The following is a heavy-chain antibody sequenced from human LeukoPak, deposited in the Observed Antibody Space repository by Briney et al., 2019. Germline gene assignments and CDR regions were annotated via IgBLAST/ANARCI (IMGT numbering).Heavy chain of an antibody. CDR1: GGSISRYY. Sequence: PSDTLSLTCTVSGGSISRYYWSWIRQPPGKGLEWIGYIYYSGSTNYNPSLKSRVTISVDTSKNQFSLKLSSVTAADTAVYYCARGGGGGRSPASYWGQGTLVTVSS. D-gene: IGHD3-16*01. CDR2: IYYSGST. V-gene: IGHV4-59*07. J-gene: IGHJ4*02. CDR3: ARGGGGGRSPASY.